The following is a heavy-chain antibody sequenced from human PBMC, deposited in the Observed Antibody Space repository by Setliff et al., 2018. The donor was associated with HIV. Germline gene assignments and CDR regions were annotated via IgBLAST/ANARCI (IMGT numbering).Heavy chain of an antibody. Sequence: SETLSLTCTVSGASILSSGGHFWGWIRQPPGKGLEWIGEVNHSGSTNYNPSLKSRITISVDKSKNEFSLRLNTVTAADTAVYYCARGPSLMVYAAVPSYFGNWGQGTLVTVSS. D-gene: IGHD2-8*01. J-gene: IGHJ4*02. CDR1: GASILSSGGHF. V-gene: IGHV4-61*05. CDR2: VNHSGST. CDR3: ARGPSLMVYAAVPSYFGN.